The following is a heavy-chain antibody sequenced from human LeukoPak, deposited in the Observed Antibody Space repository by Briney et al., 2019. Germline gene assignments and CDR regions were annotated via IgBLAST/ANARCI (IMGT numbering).Heavy chain of an antibody. CDR3: ARVPRLEMATIDY. Sequence: PSETLSLTCTVSGGSISSGFYYWGWIRQPPGKGLEWIGSIYYSGTTYYNPSLKSRVTISVDTSRNQFSLKLSSVTAADTAVYYCARVPRLEMATIDYWGQGTLVTVSS. V-gene: IGHV4-39*07. J-gene: IGHJ4*02. CDR2: IYYSGTT. CDR1: GGSISSGFYY. D-gene: IGHD5-24*01.